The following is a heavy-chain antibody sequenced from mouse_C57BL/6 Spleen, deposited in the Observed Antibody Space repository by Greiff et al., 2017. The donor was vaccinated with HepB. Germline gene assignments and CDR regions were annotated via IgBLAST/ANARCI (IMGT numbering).Heavy chain of an antibody. CDR1: GFTFTDYY. D-gene: IGHD2-4*01. CDR3: ASLYYDYDGWYFDV. J-gene: IGHJ1*03. V-gene: IGHV7-3*01. Sequence: DVKLVESGGGLVQPGGSLSLSCAASGFTFTDYYMSWVRQPPGKALEWLGFIRNKANGYTTEYSASVKGRFTISRDNSQSILYLQMNALRAEDSATYYCASLYYDYDGWYFDVWGTGTTVTVSS. CDR2: IRNKANGYTT.